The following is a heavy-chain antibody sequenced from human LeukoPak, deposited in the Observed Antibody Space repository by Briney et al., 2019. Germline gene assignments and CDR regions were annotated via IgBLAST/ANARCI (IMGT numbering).Heavy chain of an antibody. J-gene: IGHJ4*02. V-gene: IGHV4-30-4*02. CDR3: ARDRRGQGSGWYDGTGFDY. CDR1: GGSISSGDYH. D-gene: IGHD6-19*01. Sequence: SETLSLTCTVSGGSISSGDYHWNWIRQPPGKGLEWIGFIHDSGSTLYNPSLKSRIIISRDVSRNQFSLQLTSVTAADTAVYYCARDRRGQGSGWYDGTGFDYWGQGTLVTVSS. CDR2: IHDSGST.